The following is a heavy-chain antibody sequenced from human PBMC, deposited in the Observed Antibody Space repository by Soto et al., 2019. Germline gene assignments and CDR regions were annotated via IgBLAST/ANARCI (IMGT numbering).Heavy chain of an antibody. CDR1: GGSVSSGSYY. CDR3: ARDDRRVYSYGYRGYGMYV. D-gene: IGHD5-18*01. J-gene: IGHJ6*02. V-gene: IGHV4-61*01. CDR2: IYYTGST. Sequence: QVQLQESGPGLVKPSETLSLTCTVSGGSVSSGSYYWSWIRQPPGKGLEWIGYIYYTGSTNYNPPRKSLVTISVDTSKNQFSLKLSCVTAADTAVYYCARDDRRVYSYGYRGYGMYVWGPGTPVTVSS.